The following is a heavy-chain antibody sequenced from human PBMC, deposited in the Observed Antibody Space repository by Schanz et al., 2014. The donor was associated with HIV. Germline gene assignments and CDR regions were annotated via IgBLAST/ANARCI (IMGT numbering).Heavy chain of an antibody. CDR2: ISGSGGTT. V-gene: IGHV3-23*01. Sequence: EVQVLESGGGLVQPGGSLRLSCAASGFTFSIYAMSWVRQAPGKGLEWVSGISGSGGTTYYADSVKGRFTISRDNSKNTLYLQMHSLRAEDTAVYYCATGKGWGPWYFDLWGRGTLVTVSS. D-gene: IGHD1-26*01. CDR3: ATGKGWGPWYFDL. CDR1: GFTFSIYA. J-gene: IGHJ2*01.